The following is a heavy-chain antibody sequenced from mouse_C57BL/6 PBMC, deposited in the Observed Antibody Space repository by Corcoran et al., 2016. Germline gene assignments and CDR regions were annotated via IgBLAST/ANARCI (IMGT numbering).Heavy chain of an antibody. Sequence: VQLQQSGPELVKPGASVKIPCKASGYTFTDYNMDWVKQSHGKSLEWIGDINPNNGGTIYNQKFKGKATLTVDKSSSTAYMELRSLTSEDTAVYYCASNVYGSSYGFAYWGQGTLVTVSA. CDR3: ASNVYGSSYGFAY. CDR2: INPNNGGT. CDR1: GYTFTDYN. J-gene: IGHJ3*01. D-gene: IGHD1-1*01. V-gene: IGHV1-18*01.